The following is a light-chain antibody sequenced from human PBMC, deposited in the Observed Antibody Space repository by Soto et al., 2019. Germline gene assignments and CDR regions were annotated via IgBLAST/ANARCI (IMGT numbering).Light chain of an antibody. Sequence: EIVLTQSPATLSLSPGERATLSCRASQSVSSSYLAGYQQKPGQAPRLLIYGASSRATGLPDRFSGSGSGTDFTLTISRLEPEDFAVYYCQQYGSSPYTFGQGTKLEI. V-gene: IGKV3-20*01. J-gene: IGKJ2*01. CDR1: QSVSSSY. CDR2: GAS. CDR3: QQYGSSPYT.